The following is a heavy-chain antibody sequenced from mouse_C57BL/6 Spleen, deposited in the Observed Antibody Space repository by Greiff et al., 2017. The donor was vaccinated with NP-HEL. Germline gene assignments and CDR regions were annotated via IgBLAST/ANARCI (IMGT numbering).Heavy chain of an antibody. D-gene: IGHD1-1*01. CDR3: TRGSTTVVATGDY. V-gene: IGHV1-15*01. CDR1: GYTFTDYE. J-gene: IGHJ2*01. Sequence: QVQLQQSGAELVRPGASVTLSCKASGYTFTDYEMHWVKQTPVHGLAWIGAIDPETGGTAYNQKFKGKAILTADKSSSTAYMELRSLTSEDSAVYYCTRGSTTVVATGDYWGQGTTLTVSS. CDR2: IDPETGGT.